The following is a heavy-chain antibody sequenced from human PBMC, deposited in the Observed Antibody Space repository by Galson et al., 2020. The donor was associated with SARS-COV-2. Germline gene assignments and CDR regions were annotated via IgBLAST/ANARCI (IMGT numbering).Heavy chain of an antibody. D-gene: IGHD4-17*01. Sequence: ASVKVSCKASGYTLAAYHIHWVRQAPGQGLEWVGRINPNSGGTNYAQEFQGRVSMTRDTSIDTAYMELGGLTSDDTAIYYCAREGNGDYDRHLDYWGQGTLVTVSS. CDR3: AREGNGDYDRHLDY. J-gene: IGHJ4*02. V-gene: IGHV1-2*06. CDR2: INPNSGGT. CDR1: GYTLAAYH.